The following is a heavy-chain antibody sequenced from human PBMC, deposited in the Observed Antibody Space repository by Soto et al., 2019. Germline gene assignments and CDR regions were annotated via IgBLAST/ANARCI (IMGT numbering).Heavy chain of an antibody. Sequence: QVQLQESGPGLVKPSETLSLTCTVSGGSISSYYWNWIRQPPGKGLEWLGYIYYSGSTNDNPSLKSRVTISVDTSKNQFSLKLSSVTAADTAVYYCARAGVSSSWYYYYGMDVWGQGTTVTVSS. CDR1: GGSISSYY. CDR2: IYYSGST. J-gene: IGHJ6*02. CDR3: ARAGVSSSWYYYYGMDV. V-gene: IGHV4-59*01. D-gene: IGHD6-13*01.